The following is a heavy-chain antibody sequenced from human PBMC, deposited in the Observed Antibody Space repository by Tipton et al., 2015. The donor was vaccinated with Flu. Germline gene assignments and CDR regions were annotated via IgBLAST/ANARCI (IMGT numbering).Heavy chain of an antibody. V-gene: IGHV4-61*10. D-gene: IGHD2-2*01. CDR3: ARDHSTVPRAFDI. J-gene: IGHJ3*02. CDR2: FYYSGIT. CDR1: SGSIRSTNYF. Sequence: TLSLTCTVSSGSIRSTNYFCAWIRQPAGKGLEWIGYFYYSGITNYNPSLKSRVTMSLDRSKNQFSLKLTSVTAADTAVYYCARDHSTVPRAFDIWGQGTMVTVSS.